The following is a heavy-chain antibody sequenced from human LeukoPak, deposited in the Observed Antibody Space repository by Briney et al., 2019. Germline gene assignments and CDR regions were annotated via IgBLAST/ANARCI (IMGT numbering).Heavy chain of an antibody. CDR3: ARAPNYDILTGYYFDY. Sequence: ASVKVSCKAPGYTFTGYYMHWVRQAPGQGLEWMGWINPNSGGTNYAQKFRGRVTMTRDTSISTAYMELSRLRSDDTAVYYCARAPNYDILTGYYFDYWGQGTLVTVSS. CDR1: GYTFTGYY. J-gene: IGHJ4*02. V-gene: IGHV1-2*02. CDR2: INPNSGGT. D-gene: IGHD3-9*01.